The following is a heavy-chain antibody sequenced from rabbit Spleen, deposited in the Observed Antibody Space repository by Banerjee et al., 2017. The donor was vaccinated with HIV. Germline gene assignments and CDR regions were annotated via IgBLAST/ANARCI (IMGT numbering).Heavy chain of an antibody. D-gene: IGHD1-1*01. Sequence: QSLEESGGGLVKPGGTLTLTCTASGFTIGSSDYMCWVRQAPGKGLEWISCIAGSSSGFTYSATWARGRFTCSKTSSTTVTLQMTSLTAADTATYFCARDTSSSFSSYGMDLWGPGTLVTVS. CDR2: IAGSSSGFT. CDR3: ARDTSSSFSSYGMDL. J-gene: IGHJ6*01. V-gene: IGHV1S40*01. CDR1: GFTIGSSDY.